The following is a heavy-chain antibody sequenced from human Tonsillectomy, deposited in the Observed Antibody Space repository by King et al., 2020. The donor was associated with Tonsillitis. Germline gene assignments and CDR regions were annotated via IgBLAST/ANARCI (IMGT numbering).Heavy chain of an antibody. D-gene: IGHD6-19*01. V-gene: IGHV1-69*01. CDR2: IIPIFGTA. CDR1: GGTFSSYA. CDR3: ARAFEQWRIIPCFDY. Sequence: QLVQSGAEVKKPGSSVKVSCKASGGTFSSYAISWVRQAPGQGLEWRVGIIPIFGTANYAQKFQGRVTITADESTSTAYMELSSLRSEDTAVYYCARAFEQWRIIPCFDYWGQGTLVTVSS. J-gene: IGHJ4*02.